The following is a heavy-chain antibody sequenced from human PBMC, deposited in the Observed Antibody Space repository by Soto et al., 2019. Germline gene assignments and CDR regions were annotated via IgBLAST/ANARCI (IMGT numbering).Heavy chain of an antibody. Sequence: PGGSLRLSCAASGFTFSSYSMNWVRQAPGKGLEWVSSISSSSSYIYYADSVKGRFTVSRDNAKNSLYLQMNSLRAEDTAVYYCVGAVAGYDAFDIWGQGTMVTVSS. V-gene: IGHV3-21*01. D-gene: IGHD6-19*01. CDR1: GFTFSSYS. CDR2: ISSSSSYI. CDR3: VGAVAGYDAFDI. J-gene: IGHJ3*02.